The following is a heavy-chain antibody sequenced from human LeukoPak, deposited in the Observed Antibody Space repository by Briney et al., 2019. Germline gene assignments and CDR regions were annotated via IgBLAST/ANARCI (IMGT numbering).Heavy chain of an antibody. V-gene: IGHV3-23*01. Sequence: GGSLRLSCAASGFSFISYGMHWVRQAPGKGLEWVSAISGSGGSTYYADSVKGRFTISRDNSKNTLYLQMNSLRAEDTAVYYCAKDPTMIVVVIPDYWGQGTLVTVSS. CDR3: AKDPTMIVVVIPDY. D-gene: IGHD3-22*01. CDR1: GFSFISYG. CDR2: ISGSGGST. J-gene: IGHJ4*02.